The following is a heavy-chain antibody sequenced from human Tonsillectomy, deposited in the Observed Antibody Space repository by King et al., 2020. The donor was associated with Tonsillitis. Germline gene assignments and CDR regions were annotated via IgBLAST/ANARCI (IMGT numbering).Heavy chain of an antibody. CDR2: IRSEAYGATT. D-gene: IGHD4-23*01. CDR3: TSGRWQAAFDL. Sequence: QLVQSGGGLVQPGRSLRLSCRTSGFIFGDYAMNWVRQAPGKGLEWVGFIRSEAYGATTENTASVKGRFTISRDDSKSIAYLQMDSLKSEDTAVYYCTSGRWQAAFDLWGQGTMVTVSS. J-gene: IGHJ3*01. CDR1: GFIFGDYA. V-gene: IGHV3-49*04.